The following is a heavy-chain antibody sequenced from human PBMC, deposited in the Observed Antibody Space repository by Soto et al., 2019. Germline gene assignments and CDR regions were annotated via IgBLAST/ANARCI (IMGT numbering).Heavy chain of an antibody. CDR2: IYYSGST. Sequence: NPSETLSLTCTVSGGSISSYYWSWIRQPPGKGLEWIGYIYYSGSTNYNPSLKSRVTISVDTSKNQFSLKLSSVTAADTAVYYCARATLPGYCSGGSCHDYWGQGTLVTVSS. D-gene: IGHD2-15*01. V-gene: IGHV4-59*01. J-gene: IGHJ4*02. CDR1: GGSISSYY. CDR3: ARATLPGYCSGGSCHDY.